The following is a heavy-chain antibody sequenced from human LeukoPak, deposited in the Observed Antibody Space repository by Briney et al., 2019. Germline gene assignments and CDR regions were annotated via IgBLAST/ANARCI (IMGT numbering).Heavy chain of an antibody. CDR2: ISDYDENT. D-gene: IGHD3-22*01. V-gene: IGHV3-23*01. Sequence: GGSLRLSCAASGIYDMSWVRQAPGKGLEWVSSISDYDENTYYADSVKGRFTMSRDKSRNTLYLQMNSLRAEDTAVYYCAKKGYYDGSGYYMYYFDHWGQGTLVTVSS. CDR3: AKKGYYDGSGYYMYYFDH. CDR1: GIYD. J-gene: IGHJ4*02.